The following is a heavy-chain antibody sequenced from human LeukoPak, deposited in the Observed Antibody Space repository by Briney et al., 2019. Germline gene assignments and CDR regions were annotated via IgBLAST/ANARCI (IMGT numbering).Heavy chain of an antibody. J-gene: IGHJ4*02. CDR1: GFTFSSYA. V-gene: IGHV3-23*01. Sequence: QSGGSLRLSCAASGFTFSSYAMSWVRQAPGKGLEWVSGLSGSDGSTYYADSVKGRFTLSRDNAKNSLYLQMNSLRAEDTAVYYCARVVGSTSCYFDYWGQGTLVTVSS. D-gene: IGHD2-2*01. CDR3: ARVVGSTSCYFDY. CDR2: LSGSDGST.